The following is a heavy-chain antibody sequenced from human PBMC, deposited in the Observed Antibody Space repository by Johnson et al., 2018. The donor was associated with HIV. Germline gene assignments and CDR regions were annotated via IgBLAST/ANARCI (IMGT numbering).Heavy chain of an antibody. CDR2: IKQDGSEK. Sequence: MLLVESGGGLVQPVGSLRLSCAASGFTFSSYWMSWVRQAPGKGLEWVANIKQDGSEKYYVDSVKGRFTISRDNAKNSLYLQMNSLRAEDTAVYYCAREGGVTMVDGFDIWGQGKMVTVSS. J-gene: IGHJ3*02. V-gene: IGHV3-7*05. CDR3: AREGGVTMVDGFDI. D-gene: IGHD3-10*01. CDR1: GFTFSSYW.